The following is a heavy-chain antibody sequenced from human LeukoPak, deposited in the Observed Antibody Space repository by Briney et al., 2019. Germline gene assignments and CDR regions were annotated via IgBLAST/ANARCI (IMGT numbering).Heavy chain of an antibody. Sequence: GSLRLSCAGSGFTFSNIAMTWVRQAPGERLEWVSTISGSGESTYYTDSLKGRFTISRDNSRDTVYLHMNSLRAEDTAVYYCAKINGPILTGKLDCWGQGTLVTVSS. CDR2: ISGSGEST. CDR1: GFTFSNIA. J-gene: IGHJ4*02. D-gene: IGHD3-9*01. V-gene: IGHV3-23*01. CDR3: AKINGPILTGKLDC.